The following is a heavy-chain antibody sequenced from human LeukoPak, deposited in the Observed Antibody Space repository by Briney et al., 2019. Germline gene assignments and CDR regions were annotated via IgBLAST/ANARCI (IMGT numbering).Heavy chain of an antibody. CDR3: AKDRADFGDYRWHFAL. V-gene: IGHV3-30*18. D-gene: IGHD4-17*01. J-gene: IGHJ2*01. CDR2: ISYDGSNK. CDR1: GFTFSSYG. Sequence: PGGSLRLSCAASGFTFSSYGMHWVRQAPGKGLEWVAVISYDGSNKYYADSVKGRFTISRDNSKNTLYLQMNSLRGDDTAVYYCAKDRADFGDYRWHFALWGRGTLVTVSS.